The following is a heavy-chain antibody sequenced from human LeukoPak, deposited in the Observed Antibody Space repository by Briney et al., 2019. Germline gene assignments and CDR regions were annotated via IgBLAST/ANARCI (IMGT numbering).Heavy chain of an antibody. D-gene: IGHD3-10*01. Sequence: GGSLTLSCEASGFTFTTYGMHWVRQAPGKELEWVAVIWYDGSNKNYADSVKGRFTISRDNSKNTLYLQMNSLRAEDTAVYYCVRGTNWFDPWGQGTLVTVSS. J-gene: IGHJ5*02. CDR2: IWYDGSNK. CDR1: GFTFTTYG. V-gene: IGHV3-30*02. CDR3: VRGTNWFDP.